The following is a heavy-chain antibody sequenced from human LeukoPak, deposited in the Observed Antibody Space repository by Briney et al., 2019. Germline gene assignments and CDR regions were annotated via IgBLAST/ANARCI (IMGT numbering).Heavy chain of an antibody. D-gene: IGHD6-13*01. Sequence: ASVKVSCKVSGYTLTELSMHWVRQAPGKALEWMGGFDPEDGETIYAQKFQGRVTMTEDTSTDTAYMELSSLRSEDTAVYYCATAPLAAAGRFDYWGQGTLATVSS. CDR2: FDPEDGET. CDR1: GYTLTELS. J-gene: IGHJ4*02. CDR3: ATAPLAAAGRFDY. V-gene: IGHV1-24*01.